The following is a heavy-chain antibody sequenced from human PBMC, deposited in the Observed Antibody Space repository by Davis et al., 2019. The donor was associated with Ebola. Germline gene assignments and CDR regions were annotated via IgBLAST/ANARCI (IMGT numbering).Heavy chain of an antibody. D-gene: IGHD4-17*01. J-gene: IGHJ4*02. CDR1: VITFSSYA. CDR3: AKDATTVTMSPQFDY. V-gene: IGHV3-23*01. Sequence: GGSLRLSCTDSVITFSSYAMTWVRQAPGKGLEWVSAISGSGGSTYSADSVKGRFTISRDNSKNTLYLQMNSLRAEDTAVYYCAKDATTVTMSPQFDYWGQGTLVTVSS. CDR2: ISGSGGST.